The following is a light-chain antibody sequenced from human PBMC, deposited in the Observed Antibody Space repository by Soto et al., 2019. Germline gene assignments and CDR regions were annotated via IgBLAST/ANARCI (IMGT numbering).Light chain of an antibody. V-gene: IGKV1-33*01. J-gene: IGKJ5*01. CDR2: DAS. CDR1: QDISNY. Sequence: DIQMSQSPSSLSASVGDRVTITCQASQDISNYLNWYQQKPGKAPKLLIYDASNLKTGVPSRFSGSGSGPDFSFTISSLQPEDIATYYCQQYDDLPLTFGQGTRLEIK. CDR3: QQYDDLPLT.